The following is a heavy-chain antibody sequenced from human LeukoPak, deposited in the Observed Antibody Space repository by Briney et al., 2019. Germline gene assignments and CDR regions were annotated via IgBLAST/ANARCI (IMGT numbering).Heavy chain of an antibody. V-gene: IGHV3-48*03. CDR2: ISSSGSTI. J-gene: IGHJ6*02. CDR3: ARVSGWYGMDG. D-gene: IGHD6-19*01. Sequence: GGSLRLSCAASGFTFSSYEMNWVRQAPGKGLEWVSYISSSGSTIYYADSVKGRFTISRDNAKNSLYLQMNSLRAEDTVVYYCARVSGWYGMDGWGQGTTVTVSS. CDR1: GFTFSSYE.